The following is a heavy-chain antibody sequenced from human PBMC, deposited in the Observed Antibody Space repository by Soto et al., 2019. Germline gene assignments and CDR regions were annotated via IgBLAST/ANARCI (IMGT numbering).Heavy chain of an antibody. Sequence: TGGSLRLSCAASGFTFSSYSMNWVRQAPGEGLEWVSFISSSSSYIYYADSVKGRFTISRDNAKNSLYLQMNSLRAKDTAVYYCARIVTVTTETYYYGMDVWGQGTTVTVSS. D-gene: IGHD4-17*01. CDR2: ISSSSSYI. CDR1: GFTFSSYS. CDR3: ARIVTVTTETYYYGMDV. V-gene: IGHV3-21*01. J-gene: IGHJ6*02.